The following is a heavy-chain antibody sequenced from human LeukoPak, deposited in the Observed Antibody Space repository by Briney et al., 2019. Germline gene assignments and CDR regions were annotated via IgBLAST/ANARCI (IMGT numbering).Heavy chain of an antibody. CDR2: IYYSGST. CDR3: AKDLGNGGFDY. J-gene: IGHJ4*02. D-gene: IGHD4-23*01. CDR1: GGSISRGDYY. V-gene: IGHV4-30-4*01. Sequence: SETLSLTCTVSGGSISRGDYYWSWIRQPPGKVLEWIGYIYYSGSTYYNPCLKSLLTMSVDTSKNPFSLKLSSVTAADTAVYYCAKDLGNGGFDYWGQGTLVTVSS.